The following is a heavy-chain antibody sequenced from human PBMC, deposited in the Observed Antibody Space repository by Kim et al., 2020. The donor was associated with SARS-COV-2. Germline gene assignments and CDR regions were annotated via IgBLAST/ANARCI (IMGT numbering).Heavy chain of an antibody. D-gene: IGHD1-26*01. V-gene: IGHV4-34*01. Sequence: NHSLTARVTISEDTSKNQFSLKRSSVTAADTAVYYCARGPIVGATDPFDYWGQGTLVTVSS. CDR3: ARGPIVGATDPFDY. J-gene: IGHJ4*02.